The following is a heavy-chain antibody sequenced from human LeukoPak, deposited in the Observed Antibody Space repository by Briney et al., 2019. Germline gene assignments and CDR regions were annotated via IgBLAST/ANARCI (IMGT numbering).Heavy chain of an antibody. CDR1: GFTFSSYA. D-gene: IGHD3-22*01. Sequence: GGSLRLSCAASGFTFSSYAMHWVRQAPGKGLEWVAVISYDGSNKYYADSVKGRFTISRDNSKNTLYLQMNSLRAEDTAVYYCARGYYYDSSGFDYWGQGTLVTVYS. V-gene: IGHV3-30-3*01. CDR2: ISYDGSNK. J-gene: IGHJ4*02. CDR3: ARGYYYDSSGFDY.